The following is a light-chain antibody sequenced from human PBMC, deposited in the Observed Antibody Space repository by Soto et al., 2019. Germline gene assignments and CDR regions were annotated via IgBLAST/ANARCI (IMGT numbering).Light chain of an antibody. Sequence: EIVLTQSPATLSLSPGERATLSCRASQSISSYLAWYQQKPGQAPRLLIYDASNRATGIPARFSGSGSGTDFTLTISSLESEAFEVYYCHQRSNWVTFGGGTKVEIK. CDR1: QSISSY. CDR3: HQRSNWVT. CDR2: DAS. V-gene: IGKV3-11*01. J-gene: IGKJ4*01.